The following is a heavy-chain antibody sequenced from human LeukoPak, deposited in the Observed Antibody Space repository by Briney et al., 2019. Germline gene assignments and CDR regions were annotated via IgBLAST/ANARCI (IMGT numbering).Heavy chain of an antibody. Sequence: GGSLRLSCAASGFTFDDYAMHWVRQAPGKGLEWVSLISWDGGSTYYADSVKGRFTISRDNSKNSLYLQMNSLRAEDTALYYCATVAPPFDYWGQGTLVTVSS. CDR1: GFTFDDYA. J-gene: IGHJ4*02. CDR3: ATVAPPFDY. CDR2: ISWDGGST. V-gene: IGHV3-43D*03.